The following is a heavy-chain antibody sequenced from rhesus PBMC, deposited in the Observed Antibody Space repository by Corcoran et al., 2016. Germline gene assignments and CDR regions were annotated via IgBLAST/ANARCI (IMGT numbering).Heavy chain of an antibody. CDR2: IHGQTGEA. D-gene: IGHD6-37*01. J-gene: IGHJ6*01. CDR1: GGSMSSNW. V-gene: IGHV4-80*01. Sequence: QVQLQESGPGLVEPSETLSLTCSVSGGSMSSNWWSWTRQLPGKRLEWIGDIHGQTGEAKYGPSLKSRVTSSRDASKSQYFLRLTSLTAADTALYYFARWHFRGGSFGLDSWGQGVVVTVSS. CDR3: ARWHFRGGSFGLDS.